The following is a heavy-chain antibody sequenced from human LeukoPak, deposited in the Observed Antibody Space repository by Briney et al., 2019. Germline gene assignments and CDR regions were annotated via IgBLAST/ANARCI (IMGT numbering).Heavy chain of an antibody. Sequence: HPGGSLRLSCAASGFTFSSYAMSWVRQAPGKGLEWVSAISGSGGSTYYADSVKGRFTISRDNSKNTLYLQMNSLRAEDTAVYYCATGPGTITGYFDYWGQGTLVTVSS. D-gene: IGHD1-1*01. J-gene: IGHJ4*02. V-gene: IGHV3-23*01. CDR3: ATGPGTITGYFDY. CDR2: ISGSGGST. CDR1: GFTFSSYA.